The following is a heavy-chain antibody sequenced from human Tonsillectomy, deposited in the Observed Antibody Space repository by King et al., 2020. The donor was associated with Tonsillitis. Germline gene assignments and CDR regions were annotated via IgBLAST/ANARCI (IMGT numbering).Heavy chain of an antibody. D-gene: IGHD6-19*01. CDR1: GFTFDDYA. CDR3: AKDSIAVNYFDY. V-gene: IGHV3-43*02. J-gene: IGHJ4*02. Sequence: VQLVESGGGVVQPGGSLRLSCAASGFTFDDYAMHWVRQAPGKGLEWVSLISGDGGSTYYADSVKGRFTISKDNSKYSLYLQMNSLRTEDTALYYCAKDSIAVNYFDYWGQGTLVTVFS. CDR2: ISGDGGST.